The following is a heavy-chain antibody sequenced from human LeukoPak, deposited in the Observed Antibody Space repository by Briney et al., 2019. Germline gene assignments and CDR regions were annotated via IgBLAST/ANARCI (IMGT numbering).Heavy chain of an antibody. D-gene: IGHD4-17*01. CDR1: GFTFSSYG. CDR2: ISYDGSNK. CDR3: AKDWNGDEGY. J-gene: IGHJ4*02. V-gene: IGHV3-30*18. Sequence: GGSLRLSCAASGFTFSSYGMHWVRQAPGKGLEWVAVISYDGSNKYYADSVKGRFTISRDNSKSTLYLQMNSLRAEDTAVYYCAKDWNGDEGYWGQGTLVTVSS.